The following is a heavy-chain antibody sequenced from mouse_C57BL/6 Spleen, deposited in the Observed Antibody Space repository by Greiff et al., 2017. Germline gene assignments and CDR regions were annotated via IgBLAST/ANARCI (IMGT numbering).Heavy chain of an antibody. J-gene: IGHJ4*01. CDR1: GYTFTDHT. V-gene: IGHV1-78*01. D-gene: IGHD2-10*02. CDR2: IYPRDGST. CDR3: AREEYGNYEESAMDY. Sequence: QVQLKESDAELVKPGASVKISCKVSGYTFTDHTIHWMKQRPEQGLEWIGYIYPRDGSTKYNEKFKGKATLTADKSSSTAYMQLNSLTSEDSAVYFCAREEYGNYEESAMDYWGQGTSVTVSS.